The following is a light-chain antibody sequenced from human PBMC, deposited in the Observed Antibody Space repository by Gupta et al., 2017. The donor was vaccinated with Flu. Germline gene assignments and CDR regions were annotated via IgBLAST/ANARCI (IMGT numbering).Light chain of an antibody. V-gene: IGLV3-21*02. J-gene: IGLJ2*01. CDR3: QVWENDSDNHVV. CDR1: NIAIKS. CDR2: DDS. Sequence: SYALTQALSVSVAPGQTARVTCGGDNIAIKSVHWYQQKPGQAPLLVVYDDSARPPGSPERFSASNSGNTATLTISRVEAGEEADYYCQVWENDSDNHVVFGGGTKVTVL.